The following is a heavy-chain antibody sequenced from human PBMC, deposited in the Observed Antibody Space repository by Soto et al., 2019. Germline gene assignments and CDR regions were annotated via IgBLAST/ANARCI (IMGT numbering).Heavy chain of an antibody. V-gene: IGHV4-39*01. Sequence: SETLSLTCTVSGGSVTNSSYYWGWIRQSPGKGLEWIGSVYYRGRSYSKSSVKSRVTISVDTSKNRFSLSLNSVTASDTAVYFCVSQRTTVPTQAYFDYWGAGALVTVSS. CDR2: VYYRGRS. CDR3: VSQRTTVPTQAYFDY. CDR1: GGSVTNSSYY. D-gene: IGHD4-17*01. J-gene: IGHJ4*02.